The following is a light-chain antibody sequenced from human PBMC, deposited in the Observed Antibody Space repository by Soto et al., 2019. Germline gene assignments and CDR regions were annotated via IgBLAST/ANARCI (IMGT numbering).Light chain of an antibody. CDR1: SSDIGTYDY. CDR3: SSHTNGNTRV. V-gene: IGLV2-14*01. J-gene: IGLJ1*01. Sequence: QSVLTQPASVSGSPGQSIAISCTGTSSDIGTYDYVSWYQQHPDKAPKLIIYEVTQRPSGVSNRFSGSKSGNTASLTISGLQAEDEADYYCSSHTNGNTRVCGGGTKVTV. CDR2: EVT.